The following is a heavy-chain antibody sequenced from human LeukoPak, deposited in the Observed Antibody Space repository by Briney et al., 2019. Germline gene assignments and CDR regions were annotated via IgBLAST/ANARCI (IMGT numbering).Heavy chain of an antibody. D-gene: IGHD6-13*01. CDR3: ARDPESIAAADQTGVYFDY. CDR1: GYTFTSYY. Sequence: SVTVSCKASGYTFTSYYMHWVRQAPGQGLEWMGIINPSGGSTSYAQKFQGRVTMSRDTSTSTVYMELSSLRSEDTAVYYCARDPESIAAADQTGVYFDYWGQGTLVTV. J-gene: IGHJ4*02. V-gene: IGHV1-46*01. CDR2: INPSGGST.